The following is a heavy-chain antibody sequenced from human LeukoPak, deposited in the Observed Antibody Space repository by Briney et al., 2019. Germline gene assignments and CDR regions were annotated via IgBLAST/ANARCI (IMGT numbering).Heavy chain of an antibody. Sequence: GGSLRLSCAASGFTFSSYAMHWVRQAPGKGLEWVAVIWYDGSNKYYADSVKGRFTISRDNSKNTLYLQMNSLRAEDTAVYYCAKDPPGGYPPYYFDYWGQGTLVTVSS. D-gene: IGHD5-18*01. CDR2: IWYDGSNK. CDR1: GFTFSSYA. CDR3: AKDPPGGYPPYYFDY. J-gene: IGHJ4*02. V-gene: IGHV3-33*06.